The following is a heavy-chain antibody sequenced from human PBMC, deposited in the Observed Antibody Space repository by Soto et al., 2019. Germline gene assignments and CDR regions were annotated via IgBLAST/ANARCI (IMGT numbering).Heavy chain of an antibody. CDR3: ARDMISVTGTGLVWDY. Sequence: ASVKVSCKASGYTFTSYDINWVRQATGQGLEWLAWISAYTGNTNYAQNLQGRLTVTADTYTNTAYLEVRGLRSTDTAVYYCARDMISVTGTGLVWDYWGQGSLVTVSS. V-gene: IGHV1-18*01. CDR1: GYTFTSYD. D-gene: IGHD1-7*01. CDR2: ISAYTGNT. J-gene: IGHJ4*02.